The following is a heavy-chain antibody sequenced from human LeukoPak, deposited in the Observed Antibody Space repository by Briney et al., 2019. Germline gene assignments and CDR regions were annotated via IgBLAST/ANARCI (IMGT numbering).Heavy chain of an antibody. D-gene: IGHD3-3*01. CDR2: ISAYNGNT. CDR1: GYTFTSYG. CDR3: ARAYDFWSGTEYFQH. J-gene: IGHJ1*01. V-gene: IGHV1-18*01. Sequence: ASVKVSCKASGYTFTSYGISWVRQAPGQGLEWMGWISAYNGNTNYAQKFQGRVTMTRDTSISTAYMELSRLRSDDTAVYYCARAYDFWSGTEYFQHWGQGTLVTVSS.